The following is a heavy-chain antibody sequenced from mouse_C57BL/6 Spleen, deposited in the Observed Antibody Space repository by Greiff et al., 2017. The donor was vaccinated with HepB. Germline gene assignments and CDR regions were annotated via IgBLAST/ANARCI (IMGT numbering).Heavy chain of an antibody. J-gene: IGHJ4*01. CDR2: ISSGSSTI. D-gene: IGHD2-3*01. Sequence: EVKLMESGGGLVKPGGSLKLSCAASGFTFSDYGMHWVRQAPEKGLEWVAYISSGSSTIYYADTVKGRFTISRDNAKNTLFLQMTSLRSEDTAMYYCADGYYYHYYAMDYWGQGTSVTVSS. CDR1: GFTFSDYG. CDR3: ADGYYYHYYAMDY. V-gene: IGHV5-17*01.